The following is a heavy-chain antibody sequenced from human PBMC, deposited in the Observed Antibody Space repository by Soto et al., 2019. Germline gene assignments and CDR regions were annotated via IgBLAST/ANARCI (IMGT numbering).Heavy chain of an antibody. V-gene: IGHV3-53*02. D-gene: IGHD2-15*01. Sequence: EVQLVETGGGLIQPGGSLSLSCAASEFTVSTSYMSWVRQAPGKGLEWVSIIYTGGNTYYADFVKGRFTISRDTSKDTLYLEMNSMRAEDTAVYYCARDSVAGGYYYYYGLDVWGQGTTVTVAS. CDR1: EFTVSTSY. J-gene: IGHJ6*02. CDR3: ARDSVAGGYYYYYGLDV. CDR2: IYTGGNT.